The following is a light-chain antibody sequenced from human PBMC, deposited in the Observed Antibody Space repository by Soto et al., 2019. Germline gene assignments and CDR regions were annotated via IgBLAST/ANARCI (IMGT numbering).Light chain of an antibody. CDR2: GAS. CDR1: QSISRY. CDR3: QQYNNWPWT. Sequence: IVLTQSPGTLSFSPGERTTLSCRASQSISRYLAWYQQKPGQAPRLLIYGASTRATGIPARFSGSGSGTEFTLTISSLQSEDFAVYYCQQYNNWPWTFGQGTKVDIK. V-gene: IGKV3-15*01. J-gene: IGKJ1*01.